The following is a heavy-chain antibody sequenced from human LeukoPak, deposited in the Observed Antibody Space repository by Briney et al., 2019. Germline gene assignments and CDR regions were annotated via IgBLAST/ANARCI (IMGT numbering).Heavy chain of an antibody. CDR3: AKGRSSVVVASSDY. V-gene: IGHV3-30-3*01. CDR1: GFTFSSYA. CDR2: ISFDGINE. D-gene: IGHD2-15*01. Sequence: PGGSLRLSCAASGFTFSSYAMHWVRQAPGKGLKWVAVISFDGINEYYADSVKGRFTISRDNSKNTLYLQMNSLRAEDTALYYCAKGRSSVVVASSDYWGQGTLVTVSS. J-gene: IGHJ4*02.